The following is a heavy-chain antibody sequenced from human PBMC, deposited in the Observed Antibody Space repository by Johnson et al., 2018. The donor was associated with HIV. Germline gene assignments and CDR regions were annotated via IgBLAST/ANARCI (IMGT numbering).Heavy chain of an antibody. Sequence: QVQLVESGGGVVQPGRSLRLSCGASGFSFSSYGMHWVRQAPGKGLEWVAVIWYDGRNKYYADSVKGRFTVSRDNSKNTLYLQMNSLRAEDTALYYCAKDRWELFWGGGEASHDAFDIWGQGTMVTVSS. CDR1: GFSFSSYG. D-gene: IGHD1-26*01. J-gene: IGHJ3*02. V-gene: IGHV3-30*18. CDR3: AKDRWELFWGGGEASHDAFDI. CDR2: IWYDGRNK.